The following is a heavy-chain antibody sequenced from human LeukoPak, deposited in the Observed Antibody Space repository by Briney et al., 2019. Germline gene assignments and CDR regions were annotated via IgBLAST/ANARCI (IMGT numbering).Heavy chain of an antibody. CDR2: IYYSGST. CDR1: GGSISSSSYY. CDR3: ARDPIGYCSGGSCYGGAFDI. J-gene: IGHJ3*02. D-gene: IGHD2-15*01. V-gene: IGHV4-39*07. Sequence: SETLSFTCTVSGGSISSSSYYWGWIRQPPGKGLEWIGSIYYSGSTYYNPFLKSRVTISVDTSKNQFSLKLSSVTAADTAVYYCARDPIGYCSGGSCYGGAFDIWGQGTMVTVSS.